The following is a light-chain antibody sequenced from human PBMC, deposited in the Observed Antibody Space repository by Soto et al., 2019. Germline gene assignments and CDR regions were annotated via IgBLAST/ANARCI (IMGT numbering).Light chain of an antibody. V-gene: IGLV2-14*03. CDR2: DVS. Sequence: QSALTQPAPVSGSPGQSITISCTGTSSDVGAYNYVSWYQHHPGKAPKLIIYDVSDRPSGVSNRFSASKSGSTASLTISGLQAEDEADYYCSSYTSSNTEVFGTGTKVTVL. J-gene: IGLJ1*01. CDR1: SSDVGAYNY. CDR3: SSYTSSNTEV.